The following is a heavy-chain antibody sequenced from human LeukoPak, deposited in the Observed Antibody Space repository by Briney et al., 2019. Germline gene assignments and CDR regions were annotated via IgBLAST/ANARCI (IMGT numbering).Heavy chain of an antibody. CDR3: AKHDAWGRYQH. J-gene: IGHJ1*01. V-gene: IGHV3-7*03. CDR1: GFTFSRYW. CDR2: INQDETAK. Sequence: PGGSLRLSCAASGFTFSRYWMSWVRQAPGKGLEWVASINQDETAKLYADSVKGRFTISRDNSKNTLYLQMNSLRAEDTAVYYCAKHDAWGRYQHWGQGTLVTVSS. D-gene: IGHD3-16*01.